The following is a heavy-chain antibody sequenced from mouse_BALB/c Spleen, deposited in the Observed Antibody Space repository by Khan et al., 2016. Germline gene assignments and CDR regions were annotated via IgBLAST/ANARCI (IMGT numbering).Heavy chain of an antibody. V-gene: IGHV1S135*01. CDR1: GYSFTSYY. CDR3: ASSTLSFYAMDY. Sequence: VQLQQSGPELMKPGASVKISCKASGYSFTSYYMHWVKQSHGKSLEWIGYIDPFNGGTSYNQKFKGKATLTVDKSSSTAYMHLSSLTSEDSAVYCCASSTLSFYAMDYWGQGTSVTVSS. J-gene: IGHJ4*01. D-gene: IGHD1-1*01. CDR2: IDPFNGGT.